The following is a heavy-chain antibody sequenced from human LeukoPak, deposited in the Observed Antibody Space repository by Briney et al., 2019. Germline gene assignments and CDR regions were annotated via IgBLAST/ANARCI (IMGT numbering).Heavy chain of an antibody. J-gene: IGHJ4*02. Sequence: GGSLRLSCAASGFTVSSNYMSWVRQAPGKGLEWVADIKEDGSEKYYVDSVKGRLTISRDKAQNSLYLQMNSLRAEDTAVYYCARRRAGYYFDYWGQGTLVTVSS. D-gene: IGHD6-19*01. CDR1: GFTVSSNY. CDR3: ARRRAGYYFDY. CDR2: IKEDGSEK. V-gene: IGHV3-7*03.